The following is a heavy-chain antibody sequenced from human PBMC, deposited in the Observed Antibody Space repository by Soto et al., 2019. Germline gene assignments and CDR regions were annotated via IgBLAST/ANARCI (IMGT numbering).Heavy chain of an antibody. J-gene: IGHJ6*02. Sequence: SETLSLTCTVSGGSISSGDYYWSWIRQPPGKGLEWIGYIYYSGSTYYNPSLKSRVTISADTSKNQFSLKLSSVTAADTAVYYCARGIGGYSYRYYYYYDMDVWGQGTTVTVSS. CDR2: IYYSGST. CDR3: ARGIGGYSYRYYYYYDMDV. D-gene: IGHD5-18*01. CDR1: GGSISSGDYY. V-gene: IGHV4-30-4*01.